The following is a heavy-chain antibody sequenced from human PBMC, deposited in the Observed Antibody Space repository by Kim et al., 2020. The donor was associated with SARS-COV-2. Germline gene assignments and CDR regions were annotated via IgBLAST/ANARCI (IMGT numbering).Heavy chain of an antibody. Sequence: NPSLKRRVTISVDTSKNQFSLKLSSVTAADTAVYYCAREGYSSSWVVDYWGQGTLVTVSS. V-gene: IGHV4-59*01. J-gene: IGHJ4*02. D-gene: IGHD6-13*01. CDR3: AREGYSSSWVVDY.